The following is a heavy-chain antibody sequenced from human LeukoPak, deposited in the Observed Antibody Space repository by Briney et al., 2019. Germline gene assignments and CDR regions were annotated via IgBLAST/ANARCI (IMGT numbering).Heavy chain of an antibody. V-gene: IGHV3-30*03. Sequence: GRSLRLSCAASGFTFSSYGMHWVRQAPGKGLEWVAVISYDGSNKYYADSVKGRFTISRDNSKNTLYLQMNSLRAEDTAVFYCARAWGFDYWGQGTLVTVSS. CDR1: GFTFSSYG. CDR3: ARAWGFDY. D-gene: IGHD7-27*01. CDR2: ISYDGSNK. J-gene: IGHJ4*02.